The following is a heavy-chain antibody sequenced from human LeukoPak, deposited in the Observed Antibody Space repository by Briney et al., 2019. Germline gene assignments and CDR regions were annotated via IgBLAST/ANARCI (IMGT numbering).Heavy chain of an antibody. Sequence: PGGSLRLSCAASGFTFSSYGMHWVRQAPGKGLEWVAVIWYDGSNKYYADSVKGRFTISRDNSKNTLYLQTNSLRAEDTAVYYCAMMGIAVAGDAFDIWGQGTMVTVSS. CDR3: AMMGIAVAGDAFDI. V-gene: IGHV3-33*01. CDR1: GFTFSSYG. J-gene: IGHJ3*02. D-gene: IGHD6-19*01. CDR2: IWYDGSNK.